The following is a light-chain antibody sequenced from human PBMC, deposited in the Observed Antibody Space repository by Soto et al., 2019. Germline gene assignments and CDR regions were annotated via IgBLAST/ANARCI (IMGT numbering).Light chain of an antibody. J-gene: IGLJ1*01. CDR1: SSDVGGYNL. V-gene: IGLV2-23*01. CDR3: CSYAGSSTSV. Sequence: QSALTQPASVSGSPGQSITISCTGTSSDVGGYNLVSWYQHHPGKAPKLLIYEGSKRPSGVSDRFSGSKSGNTASLTISGLQGDDEADYYCCSYAGSSTSVFGSGTKLTVL. CDR2: EGS.